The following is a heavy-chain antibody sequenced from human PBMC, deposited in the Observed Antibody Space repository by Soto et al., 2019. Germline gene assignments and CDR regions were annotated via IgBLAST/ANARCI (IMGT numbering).Heavy chain of an antibody. J-gene: IGHJ1*01. D-gene: IGHD6-13*01. V-gene: IGHV4-30-4*08. CDR1: AGSIGTGDYS. CDR3: ARDDSSSWYGYFQH. Sequence: PSLRLSCPGTVSAGSIGTGDYSRSRIHKHPEKGMEWIGSRHYGGSFEYTASPKSRVTISVDASKNQFSLKLSSVTAADTAVYYCARDDSSSWYGYFQHWGQGTRVT. CDR2: RHYGGSF.